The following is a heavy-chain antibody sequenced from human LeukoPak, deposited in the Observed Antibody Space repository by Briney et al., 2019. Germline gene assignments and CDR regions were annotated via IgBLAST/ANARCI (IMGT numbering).Heavy chain of an antibody. CDR2: IYYSGST. CDR1: GGSISSSSYY. V-gene: IGHV4-39*01. J-gene: IGHJ4*02. D-gene: IGHD6-6*01. CDR3: ATREHHVLRTPGDY. Sequence: SETLSLTCTVSGGSISSSSYYWGWIRQPPGKGLEWIGRIYYSGSTYYNPSLKSRVTMSVDTSKNQFSLNLSSVTAADTAVYYCATREHHVLRTPGDYWGQGTLVTVSS.